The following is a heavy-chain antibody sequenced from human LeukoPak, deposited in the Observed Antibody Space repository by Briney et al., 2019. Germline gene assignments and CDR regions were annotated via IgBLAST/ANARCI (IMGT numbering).Heavy chain of an antibody. D-gene: IGHD5-18*01. CDR1: GFTFSSYS. CDR2: ISSSSSTI. Sequence: PGGSLRLSCAASGFTFSSYSMNWVRQAPGKGLEWVSYISSSSSTIYYADSVKGRFTISRDNAKNSLYLQMNSLRDEDTAVYYCAREGYSYSPEVYFFDYWGQGTLVTVSS. CDR3: AREGYSYSPEVYFFDY. J-gene: IGHJ4*02. V-gene: IGHV3-48*02.